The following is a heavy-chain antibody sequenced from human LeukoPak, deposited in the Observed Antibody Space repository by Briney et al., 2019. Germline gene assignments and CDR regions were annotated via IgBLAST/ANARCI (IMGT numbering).Heavy chain of an antibody. J-gene: IGHJ4*02. CDR3: AGGYCSSTSCYQNY. CDR2: MNPNSGNT. D-gene: IGHD2-2*01. V-gene: IGHV1-8*01. Sequence: ASVKVSCKASGYTFTSYDINWVRQATGQGLEWMGWMNPNSGNTGYAQKFQGRVTMTRNTSISTAYMELSSLRSEDTAVYYCAGGYCSSTSCYQNYWGQGTLVTVSS. CDR1: GYTFTSYD.